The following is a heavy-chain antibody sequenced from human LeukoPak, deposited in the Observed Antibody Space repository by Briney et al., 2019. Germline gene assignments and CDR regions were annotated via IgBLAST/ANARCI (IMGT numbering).Heavy chain of an antibody. V-gene: IGHV1-2*02. CDR3: ATRYGSGSPISYFDL. D-gene: IGHD3-10*01. Sequence: ASVKVSCKASGYIFTAYYIHWLRQAPGQGLEWMGWINPNSGGTSFALNFQGRVTLTRDTSISTVYMELSRLRSDDTAMYYCATRYGSGSPISYFDLWGRGTLVTVSS. J-gene: IGHJ2*01. CDR1: GYIFTAYY. CDR2: INPNSGGT.